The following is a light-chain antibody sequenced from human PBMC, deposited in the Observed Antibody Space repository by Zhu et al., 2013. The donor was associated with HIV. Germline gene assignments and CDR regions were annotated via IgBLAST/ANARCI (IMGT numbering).Light chain of an antibody. CDR3: QKYNADPRT. Sequence: DIRMTQSPSSLSASVGDKVTITCRASLGISDTLAWYQQKPGRVPILLIYGASTLHSGVPSRFSGSGYGTHFTLTISDLQPEDVGTYYCQKYNADPRTF. V-gene: IGKV1-27*01. J-gene: IGKJ1*01. CDR2: GAS. CDR1: LGISDT.